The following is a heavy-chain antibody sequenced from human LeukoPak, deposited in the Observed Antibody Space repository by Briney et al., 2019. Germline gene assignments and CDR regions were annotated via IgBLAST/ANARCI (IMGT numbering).Heavy chain of an antibody. CDR3: ARSRNYYSGGGY. J-gene: IGHJ4*02. CDR2: ISGYNGKT. D-gene: IGHD3-10*01. CDR1: NYTFSSYG. Sequence: GASVKVSCKAYNYTFSSYGITWVRHAPGQGLEWMGWISGYNGKTDYAQKLQDRVTLTTDTSTNTAYMELRSLKSEVTAVYYCARSRNYYSGGGYWGQGTLVTVSS. V-gene: IGHV1-18*01.